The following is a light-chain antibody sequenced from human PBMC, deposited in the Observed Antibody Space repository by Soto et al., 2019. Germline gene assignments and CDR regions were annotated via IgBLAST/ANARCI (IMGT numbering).Light chain of an antibody. Sequence: QSALTQPASVSGSPGQSITSSCTGTSSDVGAYNYVYWYQQHPGKAPKLMIFEVSDRPSGVSNRFSGSKSGNTASLTISGLQADDEADYYCSSYTSSNTLVFGGGTKLTVL. J-gene: IGLJ2*01. CDR2: EVS. CDR3: SSYTSSNTLV. CDR1: SSDVGAYNY. V-gene: IGLV2-14*01.